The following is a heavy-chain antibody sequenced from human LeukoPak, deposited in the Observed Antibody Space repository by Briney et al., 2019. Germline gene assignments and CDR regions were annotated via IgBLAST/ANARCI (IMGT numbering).Heavy chain of an antibody. J-gene: IGHJ4*02. Sequence: SETLSLTCTVSGGSISSGAYYWGWIRQPPGKGLEWIGTIHYSGKTYYNPSLKSRITISIDTSKKQFALKLSSVTAADTAVYYCARGPIKPTPLDYWGQGTLVTVSS. D-gene: IGHD1-14*01. CDR3: ARGPIKPTPLDY. V-gene: IGHV4-39*06. CDR1: GGSISSGAYY. CDR2: IHYSGKT.